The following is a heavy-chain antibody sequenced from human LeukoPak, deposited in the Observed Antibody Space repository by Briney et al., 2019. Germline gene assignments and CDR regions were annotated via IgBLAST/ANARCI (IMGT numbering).Heavy chain of an antibody. CDR2: IYYSGGT. CDR3: ARAAAPYYYSAMDV. Sequence: SETLSLTCAVSGVSISSYYWSWVRQPPGKGLEWVGDIYYSGGTNYNPSLKSRVTISVDTSKNQFSLKLSSVTAPDTAVYYCARAAAPYYYSAMDVWGQGTTVTVSS. V-gene: IGHV4-59*01. J-gene: IGHJ6*02. CDR1: GVSISSYY. D-gene: IGHD6-13*01.